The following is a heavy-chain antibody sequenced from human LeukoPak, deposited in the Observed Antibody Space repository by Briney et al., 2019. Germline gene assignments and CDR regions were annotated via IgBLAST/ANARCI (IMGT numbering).Heavy chain of an antibody. D-gene: IGHD3-22*01. V-gene: IGHV3-53*01. J-gene: IGHJ3*02. Sequence: GGSLRLPCAASGFTFSTYSMNWVRQAPGKGLEWVSVISSSGSTYYADSVKGRFTISRDNSKNTLYLQMNSLRAEDTAVYYCARGGDSSGSIRSAFDIWGQGTMVTVSS. CDR1: GFTFSTYS. CDR3: ARGGDSSGSIRSAFDI. CDR2: ISSSGST.